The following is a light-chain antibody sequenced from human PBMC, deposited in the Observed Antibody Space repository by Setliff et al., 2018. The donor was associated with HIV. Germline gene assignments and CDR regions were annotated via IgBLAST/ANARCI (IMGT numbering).Light chain of an antibody. CDR3: QRYNTWPYT. J-gene: IGKJ4*01. Sequence: EIVMTQSPGTLSVSPGESATLSCKTSQSVNSNLAWYQQKRGQAPRLLIYAASTRAAGFSAKFSGSGSGTEFTLTIGSLQSEDFAVYYCQRYNTWPYTVGGGTKVDIK. CDR2: AAS. V-gene: IGKV3-15*01. CDR1: QSVNSN.